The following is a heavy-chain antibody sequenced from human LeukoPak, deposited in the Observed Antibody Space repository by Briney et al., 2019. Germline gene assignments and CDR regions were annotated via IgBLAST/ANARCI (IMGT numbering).Heavy chain of an antibody. CDR3: ARQAVAGFGS. D-gene: IGHD6-19*01. CDR1: ASTSSSYE. J-gene: IGHJ4*02. V-gene: IGHV3-48*03. CDR2: ISSSGSTT. Sequence: PGRSLRLSCPPSASTSSSYETNCVSQAPGKGLEWASYISSSGSTTSYADSLNGRFTISRDNAKNSLYQQMNSLRAKDTAVYYCARQAVAGFGSRGQGTPVTVSS.